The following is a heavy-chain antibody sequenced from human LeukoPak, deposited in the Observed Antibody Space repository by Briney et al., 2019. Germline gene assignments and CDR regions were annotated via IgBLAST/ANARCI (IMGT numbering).Heavy chain of an antibody. V-gene: IGHV3-30*18. J-gene: IGHJ4*02. D-gene: IGHD5-12*01. CDR3: AKDRRLRFAVAPFDY. CDR1: GFTFSSYG. Sequence: PGRSLRLSCAASGFTFSSYGMHWVRQAPGKGLEWVAVISYDGSNKYYTDSVKGRFTISRDNSKNTLYLQMNSLRAEDTAVYYCAKDRRLRFAVAPFDYWGQGTLVTVSS. CDR2: ISYDGSNK.